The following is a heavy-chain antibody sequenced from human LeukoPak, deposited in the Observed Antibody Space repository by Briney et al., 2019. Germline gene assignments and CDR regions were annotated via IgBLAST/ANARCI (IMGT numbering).Heavy chain of an antibody. V-gene: IGHV3-21*01. CDR1: GFTFSSYS. CDR2: ISSSGSDI. D-gene: IGHD6-19*01. J-gene: IGHJ4*02. Sequence: PGGSLRLSCAASGFTFSSYSMNWVRQAPGKGLEWVSSISSSGSDIYYADSVKGRFTISRDEAENTLYLQMNSLKVQDTAVYYCATLRWGSGRYAGDYWGQGSLVTVSS. CDR3: ATLRWGSGRYAGDY.